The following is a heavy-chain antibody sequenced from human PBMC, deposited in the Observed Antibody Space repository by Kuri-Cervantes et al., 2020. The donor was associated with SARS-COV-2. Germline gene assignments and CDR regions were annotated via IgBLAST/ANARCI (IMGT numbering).Heavy chain of an antibody. Sequence: GGSLRLSCAASGFTFSSYSMNWVRQAPGKGLEWVSSISSSSYIYYADSVKGRFTISRDNAKNSLYLQMNSLRVEDTAVYYCARDSSIVVGRKGYYGMDVWGQGLMVTVSS. CDR2: ISSSSYI. J-gene: IGHJ6*02. CDR1: GFTFSSYS. V-gene: IGHV3-21*01. D-gene: IGHD2-2*01. CDR3: ARDSSIVVGRKGYYGMDV.